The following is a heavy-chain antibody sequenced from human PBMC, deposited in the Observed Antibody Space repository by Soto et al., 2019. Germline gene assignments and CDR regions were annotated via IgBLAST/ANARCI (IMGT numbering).Heavy chain of an antibody. CDR1: GFTLRGYA. V-gene: IGHV3-30-3*01. CDR3: AREGDGRPARDYYYGMDV. J-gene: IGHJ6*02. Sequence: QVQLVESGGGVVQPGRSLSLSCAASGFTLRGYAMYWVRRAPGKGLEWVALITYDGSTNYYADSVKGRFTISRDNSKNTLYLQMNGLRAEDKAVYYCAREGDGRPARDYYYGMDVWGQGTTVTVSS. CDR2: ITYDGSTN. D-gene: IGHD1-26*01.